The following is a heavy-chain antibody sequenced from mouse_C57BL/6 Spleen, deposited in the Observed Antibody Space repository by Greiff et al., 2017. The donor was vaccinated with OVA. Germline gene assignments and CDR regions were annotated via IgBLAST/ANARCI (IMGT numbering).Heavy chain of an antibody. CDR1: GYTFTDHT. CDR3: ARSIVYYYGSSYGWFAY. CDR2: IYPRDGST. V-gene: IGHV1-78*01. D-gene: IGHD1-1*01. J-gene: IGHJ3*01. Sequence: QVQLQQSDAELVKPGASVKISCKVSGYTFTDHTIHWMKQRPEQGLEWIGYIYPRDGSTKYNEKFKGKATLTADKSSSTAYMQLNSLTSEDSAVYFCARSIVYYYGSSYGWFAYWGQGTLVTVSA.